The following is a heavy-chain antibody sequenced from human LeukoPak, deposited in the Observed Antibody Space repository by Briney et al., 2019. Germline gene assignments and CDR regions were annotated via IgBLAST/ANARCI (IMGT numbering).Heavy chain of an antibody. CDR1: GGSISSSSYY. CDR3: ARSYSSSWYDY. J-gene: IGHJ4*02. CDR2: IYYSGST. Sequence: SETLSLTCTVAGGSISSSSYYWGWIRQPPGKGLEWIGSIYYSGSTYYNPSLKSRVTISVDTSKNQFSLKLSSVTAADTAVFYCARSYSSSWYDYWGQGTLVTVSS. V-gene: IGHV4-39*01. D-gene: IGHD6-13*01.